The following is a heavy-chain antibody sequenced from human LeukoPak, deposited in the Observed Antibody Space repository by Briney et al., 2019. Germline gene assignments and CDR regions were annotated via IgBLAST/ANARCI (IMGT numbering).Heavy chain of an antibody. CDR2: IYTSGST. J-gene: IGHJ5*02. CDR3: ARLIGVVYYGSGSYGSGWFDP. CDR1: GGSISGYY. V-gene: IGHV4-4*07. D-gene: IGHD3-10*01. Sequence: SETLSLTCTVSGGSISGYYWSWIRQPAGKGLEWIGRIYTSGSTNYNPSLKSRVTMSVDTSRNQFSLKLSSLTAADTAVYFCARLIGVVYYGSGSYGSGWFDPWGQGTLVIVSS.